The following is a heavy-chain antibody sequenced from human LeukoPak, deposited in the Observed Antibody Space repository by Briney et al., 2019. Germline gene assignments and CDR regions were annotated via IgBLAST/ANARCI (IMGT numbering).Heavy chain of an antibody. D-gene: IGHD6-13*01. J-gene: IGHJ4*02. CDR2: ISYDGSNK. CDR1: GFIFSSYG. Sequence: PGRSLRLSCAASGFIFSSYGMHWVRQAPGKGLEWVAIISYDGSNKYYADPVKGRFTISRDNSRNTLYLQMNSLRAEDTAVYYCAKGPREYTSSWYCDYWGQGPLVTVSS. CDR3: AKGPREYTSSWYCDY. V-gene: IGHV3-30*18.